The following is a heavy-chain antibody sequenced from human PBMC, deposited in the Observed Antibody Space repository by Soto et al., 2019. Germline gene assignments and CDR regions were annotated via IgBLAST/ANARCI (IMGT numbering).Heavy chain of an antibody. CDR3: AKDISYYGSGSYYNYYYYGMDV. J-gene: IGHJ6*02. D-gene: IGHD3-10*01. V-gene: IGHV3-9*01. CDR1: GFTFDDYA. Sequence: LRLSCAASGFTFDDYAMHWVRQAPGKGLEWVSGISWNSGSIGYADSVKGRFTISRDNAKNSLYLQMNSLRAEDTALYYCAKDISYYGSGSYYNYYYYGMDVWGQGXTVTVYS. CDR2: ISWNSGSI.